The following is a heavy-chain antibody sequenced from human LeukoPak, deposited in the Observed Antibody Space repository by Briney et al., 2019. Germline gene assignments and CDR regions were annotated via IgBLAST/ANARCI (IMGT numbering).Heavy chain of an antibody. CDR1: GFTFDDYA. V-gene: IGHV3-9*03. J-gene: IGHJ4*02. D-gene: IGHD3-22*01. CDR3: AKVRRYYDSSGSFDY. Sequence: GRSLRLSCAASGFTFDDYAMHWVRQAPGKGLEWVSGISLNSGSIGYADSVKGRFTISRDNAKNYLYLQMNSLRDEDMALYYCAKVRRYYDSSGSFDYWGQGTLVTVSS. CDR2: ISLNSGSI.